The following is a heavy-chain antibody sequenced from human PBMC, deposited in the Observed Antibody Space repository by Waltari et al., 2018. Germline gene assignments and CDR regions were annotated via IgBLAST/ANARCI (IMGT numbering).Heavy chain of an antibody. Sequence: EVQLVESGGGLVKPGGSLRLSCAASGFTFSIYSMNWVRQAPGKGLGWVSSISYSGTYMYYADSLKGRFTISRDNAKNSLYLQMNSLRAEDTAVYFCARDQIADWYFDLWGRGTLVTVSS. J-gene: IGHJ2*01. CDR3: ARDQIADWYFDL. CDR1: GFTFSIYS. V-gene: IGHV3-21*01. D-gene: IGHD6-13*01. CDR2: ISYSGTYM.